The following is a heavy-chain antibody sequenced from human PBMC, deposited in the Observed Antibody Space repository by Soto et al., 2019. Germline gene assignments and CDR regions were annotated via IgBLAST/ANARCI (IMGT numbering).Heavy chain of an antibody. CDR3: ARDEREYQDPYLPGRFHY. D-gene: IGHD2-2*01. J-gene: IGHJ4*02. V-gene: IGHV3-21*01. Sequence: GGSLRLSCAASGFTFSSYSMNWVRQAPGKGLEWVSSISSSSSYIYYADSVKGRFTISRDNAKNSLYLQMNSLRAEDTAVYYCARDEREYQDPYLPGRFHYWGQGTLVTVSS. CDR2: ISSSSSYI. CDR1: GFTFSSYS.